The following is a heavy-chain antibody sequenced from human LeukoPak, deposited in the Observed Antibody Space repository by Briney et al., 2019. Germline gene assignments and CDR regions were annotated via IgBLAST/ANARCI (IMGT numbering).Heavy chain of an antibody. D-gene: IGHD3-10*01. J-gene: IGHJ4*02. CDR1: GFTFSSYA. Sequence: GRSLRLFCAASGFTFSSYAMHWVRQAPGKGLEWVAVISYDGSNKYYADSVKGRFTISRDNSKNTLYLQMNSLRAEDTAVYYCARESILYGSGSYYFDYWGQGTLVTVSS. V-gene: IGHV3-30*04. CDR2: ISYDGSNK. CDR3: ARESILYGSGSYYFDY.